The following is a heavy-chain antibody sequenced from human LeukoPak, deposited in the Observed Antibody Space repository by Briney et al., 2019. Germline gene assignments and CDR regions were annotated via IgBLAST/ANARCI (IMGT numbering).Heavy chain of an antibody. J-gene: IGHJ5*02. CDR2: IIPILGIA. D-gene: IGHD4-17*01. Sequence: ASVKVSCKASGGTFSSYAISWVRQAPGQGLEWMGRIIPILGIANYAQKFQGRVTITADKSTSTAYMELSSLRPEDTAVYYCARGDLGDYRFEPWGQGTLVTVSP. CDR1: GGTFSSYA. CDR3: ARGDLGDYRFEP. V-gene: IGHV1-69*04.